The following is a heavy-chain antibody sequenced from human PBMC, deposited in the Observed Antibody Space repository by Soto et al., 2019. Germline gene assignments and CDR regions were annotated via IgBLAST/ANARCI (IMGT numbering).Heavy chain of an antibody. J-gene: IGHJ6*03. CDR3: ARVPLNYYYYYMDV. V-gene: IGHV3-48*01. Sequence: GGSLRLSCAASGFTFSSYSMNWVRQAPGKGLEWVSYISSSSSTIYYADSVKGRFTISRDNAKNSLYLQMNSLRAEDTAVYYCARVPLNYYYYYMDVWGKGTTVTVSS. CDR2: ISSSSSTI. CDR1: GFTFSSYS.